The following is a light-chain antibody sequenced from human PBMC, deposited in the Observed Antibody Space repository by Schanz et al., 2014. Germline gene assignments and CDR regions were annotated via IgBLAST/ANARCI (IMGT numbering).Light chain of an antibody. CDR2: KAS. CDR1: QSISSW. CDR3: QQLNSYPRT. J-gene: IGKJ1*01. Sequence: DIQMTQSPSTLSSSFFDIFHIHCLSSQSISSWFAWYQQKPGKAPKLLIYKASSLESGVPSRFSGSGSGTEFTLTISSLQPEDFATYYCQQLNSYPRTFGQGTKVEIK. V-gene: IGKV1-5*03.